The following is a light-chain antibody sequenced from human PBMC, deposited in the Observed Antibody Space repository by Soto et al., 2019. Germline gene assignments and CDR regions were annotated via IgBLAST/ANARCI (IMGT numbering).Light chain of an antibody. CDR2: GAS. CDR1: QSVSNNY. V-gene: IGKV3-20*01. Sequence: IVLTQCPANRSVSPGEIATLSCRASQSVSNNYLALYQQKPGQAPRLLIYGASNRATGIPDRFSVSGSGTDFTLTISRMAPEDFAVDDCQQYGSPGTFGQGTKVDIK. J-gene: IGKJ1*01. CDR3: QQYGSPGT.